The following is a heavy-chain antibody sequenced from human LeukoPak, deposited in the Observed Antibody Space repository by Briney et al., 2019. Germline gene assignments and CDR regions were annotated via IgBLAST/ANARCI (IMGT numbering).Heavy chain of an antibody. V-gene: IGHV4-39*07. CDR2: IYYSGST. CDR3: AKGGFLTQAVDV. CDR1: GFTFSSYS. D-gene: IGHD2-15*01. Sequence: GSLRLSCAASGFTFSSYSMNWVRQPPGKGLEWIGSIYYSGSTYYNPSLKSRVTISVDTSKNQFSLKLSSVTAADTAVYYCAKGGFLTQAVDVWGKGTTVTVSS. J-gene: IGHJ6*04.